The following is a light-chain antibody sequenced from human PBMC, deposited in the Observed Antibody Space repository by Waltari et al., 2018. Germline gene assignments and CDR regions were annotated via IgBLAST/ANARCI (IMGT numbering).Light chain of an antibody. Sequence: SFELTQPPSVPVSPGQTARITCSGDALPKKRAYWYQQKSGQAPALIIYEDNKRPPGIPGRFSGSTSWTLATLTISGAQVEDEAVYYCYSTDSSGNERVFRTGTEVTVL. CDR3: YSTDSSGNERV. V-gene: IGLV3-10*01. CDR2: EDN. CDR1: ALPKKR. J-gene: IGLJ1*01.